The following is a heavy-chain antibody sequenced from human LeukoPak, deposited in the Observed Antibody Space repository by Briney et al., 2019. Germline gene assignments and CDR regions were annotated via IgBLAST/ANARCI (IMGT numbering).Heavy chain of an antibody. D-gene: IGHD4-17*01. CDR2: INPSGGST. Sequence: ASVKVSCKASGYTFTSYYMHWVRQAPGQGLEWMGIINPSGGSTSYAQKFQGRVTMTRDTSTSTVYMELSSLRSEDTAVYYCASAESPMTTGRPGAFDIWGQGTMVTVSS. CDR3: ASAESPMTTGRPGAFDI. CDR1: GYTFTSYY. J-gene: IGHJ3*02. V-gene: IGHV1-46*01.